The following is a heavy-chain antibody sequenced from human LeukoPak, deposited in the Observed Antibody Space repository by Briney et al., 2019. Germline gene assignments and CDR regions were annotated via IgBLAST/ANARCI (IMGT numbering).Heavy chain of an antibody. Sequence: SETLSLTCTVSGGSLSSYYWSWIRRPAGKGLEWIGRIYTSGSTNYNPSLKSRVTMSVDTSKNQFTLKLSSVTAADTAVYYCASSCSSTSCYGSGNVRIDYWGQGTLVAVSS. J-gene: IGHJ4*02. V-gene: IGHV4-4*07. CDR1: GGSLSSYY. CDR3: ASSCSSTSCYGSGNVRIDY. CDR2: IYTSGST. D-gene: IGHD2-2*01.